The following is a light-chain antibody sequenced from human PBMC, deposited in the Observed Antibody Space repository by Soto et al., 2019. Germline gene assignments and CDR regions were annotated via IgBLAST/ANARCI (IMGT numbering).Light chain of an antibody. CDR1: QSISDT. V-gene: IGKV3-20*01. CDR2: GAS. CDR3: QQYGSSPLT. J-gene: IGKJ4*01. Sequence: EIVMTQSPATLSVSPGGRATLSCRASQSISDTLAWYQQKPGQAPRLLIYGASSRATGIPDRFSGSGSGIDFTLTITRLEPEDFAVYFCQQYGSSPLTFGGGTKVDIK.